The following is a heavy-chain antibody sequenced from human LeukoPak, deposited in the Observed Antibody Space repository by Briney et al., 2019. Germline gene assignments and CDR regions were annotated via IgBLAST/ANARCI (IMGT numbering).Heavy chain of an antibody. CDR2: ISAYNGNT. V-gene: IGHV1-18*04. CDR3: ATWHYDSSGYYHDY. J-gene: IGHJ4*02. D-gene: IGHD3-22*01. CDR1: GYTFTSYG. Sequence: ASVKVSCKASGYTFTSYGISWVRQAPGQGLEWMGWISAYNGNTNYAQKLQGRVTMTTDTSTSTAYMELRSLRSEDTAVYYCATWHYDSSGYYHDYWGQGTLVTVSS.